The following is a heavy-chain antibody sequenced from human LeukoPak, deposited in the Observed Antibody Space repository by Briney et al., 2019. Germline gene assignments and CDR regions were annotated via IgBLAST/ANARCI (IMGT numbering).Heavy chain of an antibody. CDR2: IYYSGST. V-gene: IGHV4-39*07. D-gene: IGHD6-13*01. CDR1: GGSISSSSYY. CDR3: AREIPGYSSSWYWSDDAFDI. J-gene: IGHJ3*02. Sequence: PSETLSLTCTVSGGSISSSSYYWGWIRQPPGKGLEWIGSIYYSGSTYYNPSLKSRVTISVDTSKNQFSLKLSSVTAADTAVYYCAREIPGYSSSWYWSDDAFDIWGQGTMVTASS.